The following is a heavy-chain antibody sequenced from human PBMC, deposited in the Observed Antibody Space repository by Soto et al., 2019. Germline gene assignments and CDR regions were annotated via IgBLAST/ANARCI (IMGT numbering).Heavy chain of an antibody. CDR2: IYYTGNT. J-gene: IGHJ4*02. Sequence: QLQLQESGPRLVKPSETLSLTCTVSGGSISTSDYYWGWIRQSPGKGLEWIGNIYYTGNTYYNPSLKSRGPMSVDTSKNQFSLNLSSLTAADAAVYYCARRGAILRGIFDYWGQGIPVTVSS. CDR1: GGSISTSDYY. CDR3: ARRGAILRGIFDY. D-gene: IGHD2-15*01. V-gene: IGHV4-39*01.